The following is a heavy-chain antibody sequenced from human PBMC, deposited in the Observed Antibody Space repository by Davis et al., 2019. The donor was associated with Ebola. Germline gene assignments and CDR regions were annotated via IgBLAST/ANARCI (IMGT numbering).Heavy chain of an antibody. CDR3: ARGGGVVVVAAGPRYYYGMDV. V-gene: IGHV1-8*01. Sequence: AASVKVSCKASGYTFTSYDINWVRQATGQGLEWMGWMNPNSGNTGYAQKFQGRVTMTRNTSISTAYMELSSLRSGDTAVYYWARGGGVVVVAAGPRYYYGMDVWGKGTTVTVSS. CDR1: GYTFTSYD. D-gene: IGHD2-15*01. CDR2: MNPNSGNT. J-gene: IGHJ6*04.